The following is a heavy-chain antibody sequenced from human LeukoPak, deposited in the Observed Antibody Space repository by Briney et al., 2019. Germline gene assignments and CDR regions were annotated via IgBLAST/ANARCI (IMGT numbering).Heavy chain of an antibody. CDR3: ARFGTTVTRNY. Sequence: GGSLRLSCAASGFTFSSYEMNWGRQAPGKGLEWVSYISSSGSTIYYADSVKGRFTISRDKAKNSLYLQMNSLRAEETAVYYCARFGTTVTRNYWGQGTLVTVSS. D-gene: IGHD4-17*01. CDR1: GFTFSSYE. V-gene: IGHV3-48*03. CDR2: ISSSGSTI. J-gene: IGHJ4*02.